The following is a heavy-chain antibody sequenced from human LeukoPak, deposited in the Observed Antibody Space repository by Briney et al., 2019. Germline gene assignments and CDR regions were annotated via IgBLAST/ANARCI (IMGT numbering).Heavy chain of an antibody. Sequence: KPSETLSLTCAVYGGSFSGYYRSWIRQPPGKGLEGIGEINHSGSTNYNPSLKSRVTISIDTSKNQFSLKLSSVTAADTAVYYCASTAMVSVYYFDYWGQGTLVTVSS. CDR1: GGSFSGYY. CDR3: ASTAMVSVYYFDY. V-gene: IGHV4-34*01. D-gene: IGHD5-18*01. J-gene: IGHJ4*02. CDR2: INHSGST.